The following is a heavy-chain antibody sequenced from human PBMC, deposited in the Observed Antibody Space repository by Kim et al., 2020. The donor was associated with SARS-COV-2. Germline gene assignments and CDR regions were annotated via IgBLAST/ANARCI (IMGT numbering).Heavy chain of an antibody. CDR3: ARPISSSGWYVY. J-gene: IGHJ4*02. Sequence: SYNPSLKSRVTISVDTSKNQFSLKLSSVTAADTAVYYCARPISSSGWYVYWGQGTLVTVSS. D-gene: IGHD6-19*01. V-gene: IGHV4-39*01.